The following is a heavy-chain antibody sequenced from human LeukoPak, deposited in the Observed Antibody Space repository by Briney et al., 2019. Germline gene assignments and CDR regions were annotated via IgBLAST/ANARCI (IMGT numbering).Heavy chain of an antibody. CDR1: GFTFSSYE. D-gene: IGHD6-19*01. CDR2: ISSSGSTI. Sequence: GGSLRLSCAASGFTFSSYEMNWVRQAPGKGLEWVSYISSSGSTIYYADSVKGRFTISRDNAKNSLYLQMNSLRAEDTAVYYCARGAVADYYYGMDVRGQGITVTVSS. V-gene: IGHV3-48*03. J-gene: IGHJ6*02. CDR3: ARGAVADYYYGMDV.